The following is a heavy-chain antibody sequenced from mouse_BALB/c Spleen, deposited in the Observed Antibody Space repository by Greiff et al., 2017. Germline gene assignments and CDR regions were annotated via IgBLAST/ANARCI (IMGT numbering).Heavy chain of an antibody. Sequence: QVQLKESGPGLVAPSQSLSITCTVSGFSLTGYGVNWVRQPPGKGLEWLGMIWGDGSTDYNSALKSRLSISKDNSKSQVFLKMNSLQTDDTARYYCARDPIYDGYYGAMDYWGQGTSVTVSS. J-gene: IGHJ4*01. CDR1: GFSLTGYG. CDR3: ARDPIYDGYYGAMDY. D-gene: IGHD2-3*01. V-gene: IGHV2-6-7*01. CDR2: IWGDGST.